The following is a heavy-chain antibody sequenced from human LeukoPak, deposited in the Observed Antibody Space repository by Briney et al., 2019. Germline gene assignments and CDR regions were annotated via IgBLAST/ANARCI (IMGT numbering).Heavy chain of an antibody. D-gene: IGHD2-2*01. J-gene: IGHJ5*02. CDR3: ARGRRDIVVVPAAMLWQQLGTDDWFDP. CDR1: GYTFTGYY. V-gene: IGHV1-2*02. Sequence: VASVKVSCKASGYTFTGYYMHWVRQAPGQGLEWMGWINPNSGGTNYAQKFQGRVTMTRDTSISTAYMELSRLRSDDTAVYCCARGRRDIVVVPAAMLWQQLGTDDWFDPWGQGTLVTVSS. CDR2: INPNSGGT.